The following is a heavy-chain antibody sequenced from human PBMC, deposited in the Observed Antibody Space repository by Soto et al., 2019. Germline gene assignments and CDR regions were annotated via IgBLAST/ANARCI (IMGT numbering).Heavy chain of an antibody. CDR1: GYTFTSYY. J-gene: IGHJ4*02. D-gene: IGHD3-22*01. CDR3: ARDIHYYDSSGYPFDY. V-gene: IGHV1-46*01. CDR2: INPSGGST. Sequence: ASVKVSCKASGYTFTSYYMHWLRQAPGQGLEWMGIINPSGGSTSYAQKFQGRVTMTRDTSTSTVYMELSSLRSEDTAVYYCARDIHYYDSSGYPFDYWGQGTLVTAPQ.